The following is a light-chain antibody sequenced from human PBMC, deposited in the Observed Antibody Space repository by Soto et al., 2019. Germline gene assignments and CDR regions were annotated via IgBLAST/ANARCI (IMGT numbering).Light chain of an antibody. CDR3: ATWDSSLGTHV. V-gene: IGLV1-51*02. J-gene: IGLJ1*01. CDR1: TSNTGNNY. CDR2: ETH. Sequence: QSVLTQPPSVSASPGQRVTISCSGSTSNTGNNYVSWYQQLPGTAPNLLLYETHKRPPGIPDRFSGSKSGTSATLGISGLQTVDEADYYCATWDSSLGTHVFGIGTKVTVL.